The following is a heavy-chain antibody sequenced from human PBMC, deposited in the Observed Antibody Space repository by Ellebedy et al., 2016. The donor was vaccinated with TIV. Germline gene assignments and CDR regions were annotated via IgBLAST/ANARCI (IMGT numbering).Heavy chain of an antibody. V-gene: IGHV3-13*01. Sequence: GESLKISXAASGFTFNRYDMHWVRQSTRKGLGWVASIDNAGDTYYPGSVKGRFTISRENAKNSLYLQMNSLRVEDTAVYYCTRFEIISGGGYGMDVWGQGTTVTVSS. CDR2: IDNAGDT. CDR3: TRFEIISGGGYGMDV. D-gene: IGHD3-16*01. J-gene: IGHJ6*02. CDR1: GFTFNRYD.